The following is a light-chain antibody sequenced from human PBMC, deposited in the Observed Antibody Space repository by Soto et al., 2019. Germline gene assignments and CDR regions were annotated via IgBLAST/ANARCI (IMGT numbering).Light chain of an antibody. J-gene: IGKJ4*01. CDR3: QQYASLPLI. CDR2: AAS. Sequence: DIQMTQSPSSLSASVGDRVTITCRASQSISSYLNWYQQKPGKAPKLLIYAASSLQSGVPSRFSGSGSRTDFTLTISSLQPEDIATYYCQQYASLPLIFGGGTKVDIK. V-gene: IGKV1-39*01. CDR1: QSISSY.